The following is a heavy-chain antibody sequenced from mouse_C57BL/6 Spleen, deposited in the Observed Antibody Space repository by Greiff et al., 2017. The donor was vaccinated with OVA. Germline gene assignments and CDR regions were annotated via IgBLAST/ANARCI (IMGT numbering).Heavy chain of an antibody. CDR2: ISNGGGST. CDR3: ARLTGSYWYFDV. Sequence: EVQLVESGGGLVQPGGSLKLSCAASGFTFSDYYMYWVRQTPEKRLEWVAYISNGGGSTYYPDTVKGRFTISRHNAKNTLYLQMSRLKSEDTAMYYCARLTGSYWYFDVWGTGTTVTVSS. J-gene: IGHJ1*03. V-gene: IGHV5-12*01. D-gene: IGHD4-1*01. CDR1: GFTFSDYY.